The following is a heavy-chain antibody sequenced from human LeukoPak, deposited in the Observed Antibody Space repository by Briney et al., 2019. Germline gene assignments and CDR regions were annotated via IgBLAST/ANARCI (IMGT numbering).Heavy chain of an antibody. J-gene: IGHJ6*03. CDR2: INSDGSST. V-gene: IGHV3-74*01. CDR1: GFTFSSYW. D-gene: IGHD3-10*01. Sequence: PGGSLRLSCAASGFTFSSYWTHWVRQAPGKGLVWVSRINSDGSSTSYADSVKGRFTISRDNAKNTLYLQMNSLRAEDTAVYYCAREDGSGTYYYYYYMDVWGKGTTVTISS. CDR3: AREDGSGTYYYYYYMDV.